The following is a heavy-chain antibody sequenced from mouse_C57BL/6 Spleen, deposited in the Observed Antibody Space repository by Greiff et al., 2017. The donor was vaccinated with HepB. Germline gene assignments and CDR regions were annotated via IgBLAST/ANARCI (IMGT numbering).Heavy chain of an antibody. J-gene: IGHJ3*01. CDR1: GYAFSSSW. CDR3: ARDDITTVVAPFAY. Sequence: VQLQQSGPELVKPGASVKISCKASGYAFSSSWMNWVKQRPGKGLEWIGRIYPGDGDTNYNGKFKGKATLTADKSSSTAYMQLSSLTSEDSAVYFCARDDITTVVAPFAYWGQGTLVTVSA. CDR2: IYPGDGDT. V-gene: IGHV1-82*01. D-gene: IGHD1-1*01.